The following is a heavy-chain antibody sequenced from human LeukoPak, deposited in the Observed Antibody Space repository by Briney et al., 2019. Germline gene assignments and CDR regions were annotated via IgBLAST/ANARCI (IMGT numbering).Heavy chain of an antibody. CDR1: GYTFTGYY. D-gene: IGHD4-17*01. J-gene: IGHJ6*03. CDR2: INPNNGDT. Sequence: GASVKVSCKASGYTFTGYYMHWVRQAPGQGLEWMGRINPNNGDTNYAQKFQGRVTMTRDTSISTAYMELSRLRSDDTAIYYCARERMTTVTTDYYYYMDVWGKGTTVTVSS. CDR3: ARERMTTVTTDYYYYMDV. V-gene: IGHV1-2*06.